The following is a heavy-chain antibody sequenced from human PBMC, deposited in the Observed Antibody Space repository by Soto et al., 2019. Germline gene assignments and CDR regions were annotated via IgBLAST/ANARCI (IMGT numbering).Heavy chain of an antibody. CDR1: GYTFTSYA. CDR2: INAGNGNT. Sequence: QVQLVQSGAEVKKPGASVKVSCKASGYTFTSYAMHWVRQAPGQRLELMGWINAGNGNTKYSQKFQGRVTITRDTSASTAYMELSSLRSEDTAVYYCASETPVYSSGWYRWFDPWGQGTLVTVSS. D-gene: IGHD6-19*01. V-gene: IGHV1-3*01. J-gene: IGHJ5*02. CDR3: ASETPVYSSGWYRWFDP.